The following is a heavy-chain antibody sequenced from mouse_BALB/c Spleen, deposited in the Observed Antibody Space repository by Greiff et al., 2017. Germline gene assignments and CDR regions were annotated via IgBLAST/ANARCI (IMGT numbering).Heavy chain of an antibody. CDR2: ISSGGSTT. Sequence: EVNVVESGGVLVQPGGSRKLSCAASGFTFSSYGMHWVRQAPEKGLEWVAYISSGGSTTYYADTLKGRFTISRNNAKNTLYLQMTSLRSEDTAMYYCARAIECGYYSLAYWGQGTLVTVSA. CDR3: ARAIECGYYSLAY. CDR1: GFTFSSYG. D-gene: IGHD2-3*01. V-gene: IGHV5-17*02. J-gene: IGHJ3*01.